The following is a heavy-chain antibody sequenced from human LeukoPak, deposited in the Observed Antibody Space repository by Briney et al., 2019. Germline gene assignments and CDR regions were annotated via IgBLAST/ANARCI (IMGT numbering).Heavy chain of an antibody. V-gene: IGHV3-7*01. CDR1: GFTSSSYW. J-gene: IGHJ4*02. Sequence: GGSLRLSCAASGFTSSSYWMSWVRQAPGEGLEGGANIKQDGSEKYYVDSVKGRFTISRDNAKNSLYLQMNSLRAEDTAVYYCARDRGSSGWYEFDYWGQGTLVTVSS. CDR3: ARDRGSSGWYEFDY. D-gene: IGHD6-19*01. CDR2: IKQDGSEK.